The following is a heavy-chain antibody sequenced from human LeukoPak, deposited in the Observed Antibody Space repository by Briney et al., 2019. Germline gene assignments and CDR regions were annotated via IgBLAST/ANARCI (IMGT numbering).Heavy chain of an antibody. CDR3: ARDNFPPL. V-gene: IGHV4-38-2*02. D-gene: IGHD2/OR15-2a*01. J-gene: IGHJ4*02. CDR2: IYHSGST. Sequence: SETLSLTCAVSGYSISSGYYWGWIRQPPGKGLEWIGSIYHSGSTYYNPSLKSRVTISVDTSKNQFSLKLSSVTAADTAVYYCARDNFPPLWGQGTLVTVSS. CDR1: GYSISSGYY.